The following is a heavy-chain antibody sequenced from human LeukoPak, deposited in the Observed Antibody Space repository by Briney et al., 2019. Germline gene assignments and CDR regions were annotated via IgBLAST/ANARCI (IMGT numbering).Heavy chain of an antibody. CDR2: MNPNSGNT. CDR3: XXXXXXXXXXXXXXXX. V-gene: IGHV1-8*01. J-gene: IGHJ1*01. Sequence: SXXXFXXXDINWVRQAPGQGLXWMGWMNPNSGNTGYAQKFQGRVTITADESTSTAYMELSSLRSEDTAVYYCXXXXXXXXXXXXXXXXWGXXXXXTVSS. CDR1: XXXFXXXD.